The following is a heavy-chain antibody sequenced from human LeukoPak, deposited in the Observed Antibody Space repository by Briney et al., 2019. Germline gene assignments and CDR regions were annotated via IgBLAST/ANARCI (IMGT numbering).Heavy chain of an antibody. D-gene: IGHD5-24*01. CDR1: GFTFSSYA. V-gene: IGHV3-23*01. J-gene: IGHJ4*02. CDR3: ASGRDGYYYFDS. CDR2: ISGSGGST. Sequence: GGSLRLSCAASGFTFSSYAMGWVRQAPGKGLEWVSAISGSGGSTYYADSVKGRFTISRDNSKNTLYLQMNSLRAEDTAVYYCASGRDGYYYFDSWGQGILVTVSS.